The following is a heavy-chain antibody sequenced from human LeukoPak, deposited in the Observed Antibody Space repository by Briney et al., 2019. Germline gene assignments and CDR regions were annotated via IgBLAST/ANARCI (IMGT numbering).Heavy chain of an antibody. D-gene: IGHD4-17*01. CDR1: GGSISSTGYY. J-gene: IGHJ4*02. CDR3: ARDWATVTELDY. Sequence: TSETLSLTCTVSGGSISSTGYYWGWIRQPPGRGLEWIGSIYYSGSTYYSPSLKSRVTISVDTSKNQFSLKLSSVTAADTAVYYCARDWATVTELDYWGQGTLVTVSS. CDR2: IYYSGST. V-gene: IGHV4-39*02.